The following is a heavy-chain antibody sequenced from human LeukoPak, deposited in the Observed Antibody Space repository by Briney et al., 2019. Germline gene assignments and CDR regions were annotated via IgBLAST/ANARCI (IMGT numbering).Heavy chain of an antibody. V-gene: IGHV1-46*01. CDR1: GYTFTSYY. Sequence: ASVKVSCKASGYTFTSYYMHWVRQAPGQGLEWMVIINPSGGSTSYAQKFQGRVTMTRDTSTSTVYMELSSLRSEDTAVYFRAKDGIRYFDWSFDIWGQGTMVTVSS. J-gene: IGHJ3*02. D-gene: IGHD3-9*01. CDR2: INPSGGST. CDR3: AKDGIRYFDWSFDI.